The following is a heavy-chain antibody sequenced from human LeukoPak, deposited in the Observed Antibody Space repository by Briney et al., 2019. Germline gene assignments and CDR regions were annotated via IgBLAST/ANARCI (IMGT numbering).Heavy chain of an antibody. Sequence: GEPLKISCQGSGYSFKSYWIAWARQMHGKGLEWMGTIYPGDSETRYSPSFQDQVTISVDKSLSTAYVKWSSLKASHTGMYYCARHLSSITSRLNYWGQGTLVTVSS. J-gene: IGHJ4*02. D-gene: IGHD3-10*01. CDR3: ARHLSSITSRLNY. CDR1: GYSFKSYW. CDR2: IYPGDSET. V-gene: IGHV5-51*01.